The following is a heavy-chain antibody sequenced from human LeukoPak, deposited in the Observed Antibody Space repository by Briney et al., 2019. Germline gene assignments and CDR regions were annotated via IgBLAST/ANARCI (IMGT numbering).Heavy chain of an antibody. Sequence: PGGSLRLSCAASGFTFSSYGMHCVRQAPGKGLEWVANINQDGHEKNYVDSVKGRFTISRDNPKNSLYLQMNSLRAEDTAVYFCERDMDVWAQGTTVTVSS. J-gene: IGHJ6*02. CDR3: ERDMDV. CDR2: INQDGHEK. V-gene: IGHV3-7*03. CDR1: GFTFSSYG.